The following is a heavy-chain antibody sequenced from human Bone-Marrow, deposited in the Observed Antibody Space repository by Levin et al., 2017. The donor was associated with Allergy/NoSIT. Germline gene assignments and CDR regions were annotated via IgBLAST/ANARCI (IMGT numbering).Heavy chain of an antibody. J-gene: IGHJ4*02. V-gene: IGHV3-23*01. D-gene: IGHD3-10*01. Sequence: GGSLRLSCAASGFTFSSYAMSWVRQAPGKGLEWVSAISGSGGSTYYADSVKGRFTISRDNSKNTLYLQMNSLRAEDTAVYYCAKEKGMVRGVIITFADYWGQGTLVTVSS. CDR3: AKEKGMVRGVIITFADY. CDR1: GFTFSSYA. CDR2: ISGSGGST.